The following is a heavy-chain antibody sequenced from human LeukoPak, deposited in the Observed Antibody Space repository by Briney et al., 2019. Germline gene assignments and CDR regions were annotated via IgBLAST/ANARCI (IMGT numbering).Heavy chain of an antibody. CDR2: IIPIFGTA. V-gene: IGHV1-69*06. J-gene: IGHJ4*02. Sequence: ASVKVSCKASGGTFSSYAISWVRQAPGQGLEWMGGIIPIFGTANYAQKFQGRVTITADKSTSTAYMELSSLRSEDTAVYYCARDGSSSWYGGDYFDYWGQGTLVTVSS. D-gene: IGHD6-13*01. CDR1: GGTFSSYA. CDR3: ARDGSSSWYGGDYFDY.